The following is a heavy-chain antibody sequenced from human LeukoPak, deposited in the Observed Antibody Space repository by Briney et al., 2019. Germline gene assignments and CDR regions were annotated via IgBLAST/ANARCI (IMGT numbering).Heavy chain of an antibody. CDR1: GGSFSGYY. D-gene: IGHD2-15*01. V-gene: IGHV4-34*01. J-gene: IGHJ4*02. Sequence: PSETLSLTCAVYGGSFSGYYWSWIRQPPGKGLEWIGEINHSGSTNYNPSLKSRVTISVDTSKNQFSLKLSSVTAADTAVYYCARGLSAIVYWGQGTLVTVSS. CDR3: ARGLSAIVY. CDR2: INHSGST.